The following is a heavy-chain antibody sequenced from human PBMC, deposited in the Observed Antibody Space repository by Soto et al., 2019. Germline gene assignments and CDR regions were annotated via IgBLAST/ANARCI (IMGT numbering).Heavy chain of an antibody. CDR3: ARWDCSSTSCRSKAFDI. Sequence: ASVKVSCKTSGSTFTSYGISCVRQTPGQGLEWMGWISPYNDHTNYAQKFQGRVTMTTETSTSTGYMELRSLRGDDTAVYYCARWDCSSTSCRSKAFDIWGQGTMVTVSS. CDR1: GSTFTSYG. V-gene: IGHV1-18*01. D-gene: IGHD2-2*01. CDR2: ISPYNDHT. J-gene: IGHJ3*02.